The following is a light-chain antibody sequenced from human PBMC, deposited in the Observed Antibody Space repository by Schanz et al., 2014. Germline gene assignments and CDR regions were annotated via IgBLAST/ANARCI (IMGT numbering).Light chain of an antibody. V-gene: IGKV3-20*01. CDR3: QQYKNWPPV. J-gene: IGKJ4*01. Sequence: EIVLTQSPGTLSLSPGERATLSCRASQTVSNNYLAWYQQKPGQAPRLLIYGASSRATGIPDRFRGSGSGTDFTLTISRLEPEDFAVYYCQQYKNWPPVFGGGTKVEIK. CDR1: QTVSNNY. CDR2: GAS.